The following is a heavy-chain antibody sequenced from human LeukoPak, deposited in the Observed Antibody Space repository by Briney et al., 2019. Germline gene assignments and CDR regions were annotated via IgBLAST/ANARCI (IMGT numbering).Heavy chain of an antibody. J-gene: IGHJ6*02. CDR2: IYSSGST. D-gene: IGHD3-22*01. CDR1: GGSITSYY. CDR3: ARVPDYYDSSGYPLYYYYYGMDV. V-gene: IGHV4-4*07. Sequence: SETLSLTCTVSGGSITSYYWNWIRQPAEKGLEWIGRIYSSGSTNYNPSLKSRVTISVDTSKNQFSLKLSSVTAADTAVYYCARVPDYYDSSGYPLYYYYYGMDVWGQGTTVTVSS.